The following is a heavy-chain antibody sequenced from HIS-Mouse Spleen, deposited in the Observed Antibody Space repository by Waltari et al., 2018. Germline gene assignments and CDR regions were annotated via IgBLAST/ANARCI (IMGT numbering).Heavy chain of an antibody. Sequence: QVQLVQSGAEVKKPGASVKVSCKVSGYTLTELSMHWVRQAPGKGLEWMGGFDPEDGETIYAQKFQGRVTMTEETATDTAYMELSSLRSEDTAVYYCATGVKNWGSPNFDYWGQGTLVTVSS. D-gene: IGHD7-27*01. J-gene: IGHJ4*02. V-gene: IGHV1-24*01. CDR1: GYTLTELS. CDR2: FDPEDGET. CDR3: ATGVKNWGSPNFDY.